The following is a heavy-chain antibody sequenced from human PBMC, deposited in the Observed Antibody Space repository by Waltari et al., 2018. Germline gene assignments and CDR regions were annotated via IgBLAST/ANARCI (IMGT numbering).Heavy chain of an antibody. CDR2: ISGRGCST. CDR1: GFTFSSYA. J-gene: IGHJ4*02. V-gene: IGHV3-23*01. Sequence: EVQLLESGGGLVQPGGSLRLSCAASGFTFSSYAMSWVRQAPGKGLEWVSAISGRGCSTYYADSVKGRFTISRDNSKNTLYLQMNSLRAEDTAVYYCATKEERPILYFPGWLRVGATDYWGQGTLVTVSS. D-gene: IGHD1-26*01. CDR3: ATKEERPILYFPGWLRVGATDY.